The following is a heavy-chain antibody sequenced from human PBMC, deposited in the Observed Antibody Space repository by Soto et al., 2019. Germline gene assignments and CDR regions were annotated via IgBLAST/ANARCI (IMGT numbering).Heavy chain of an antibody. CDR2: ISSSSSTI. J-gene: IGHJ4*02. CDR1: GFTFSTYS. CDR3: ASARSTAAGIFDH. D-gene: IGHD6-13*01. Sequence: PGGSLRLSCAASGFTFSTYSMNWVRRAPGKGLEWVSYISSSSSTIYYADSVKGRFTISRDNSKNTLYLQMNSLRAEDTAVYYCASARSTAAGIFDHCGLGTLVTVSS. V-gene: IGHV3-48*01.